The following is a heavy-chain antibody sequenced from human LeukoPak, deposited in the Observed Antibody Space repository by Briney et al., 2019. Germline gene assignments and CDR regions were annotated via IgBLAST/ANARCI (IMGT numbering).Heavy chain of an antibody. CDR2: ITSGGNT. Sequence: GGSLRLSCTASGFTVSSNYMNWVRQAPGKGLEWVSVITSGGNTYYADSVKGRFTTSRDNSKNTLYVQMNSLRAEDTAIYYCARGRGYRDYDRPLDYWGQGTLVTVSS. J-gene: IGHJ4*02. CDR1: GFTVSSNY. D-gene: IGHD5-12*01. CDR3: ARGRGYRDYDRPLDY. V-gene: IGHV3-53*01.